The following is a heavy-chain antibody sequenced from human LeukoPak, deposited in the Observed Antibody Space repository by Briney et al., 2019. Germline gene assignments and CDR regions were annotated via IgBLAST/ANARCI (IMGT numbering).Heavy chain of an antibody. CDR2: ISYDGSNK. D-gene: IGHD4-17*01. Sequence: PGRSLRLSCAASGFIFSSYGMHWVRQAPGKGLEWVAVISYDGSNKYYADSVKGRLTISRDNSKNTLYLQMNSLRAEDTAVYYCASPAYGDSTFDYWGQGTLVTVSS. J-gene: IGHJ4*02. V-gene: IGHV3-30*03. CDR1: GFIFSSYG. CDR3: ASPAYGDSTFDY.